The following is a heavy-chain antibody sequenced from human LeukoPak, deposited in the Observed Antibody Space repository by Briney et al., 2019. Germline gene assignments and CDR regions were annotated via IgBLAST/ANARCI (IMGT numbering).Heavy chain of an antibody. Sequence: GGSLRLSCAASGFTFSTYWMTWLRQAPGKWLEWVANIKQDGSETYYVDSVKGRFTISRDNAKNSLYLQMNSLRAEDTAVYYCARHTGTYFNYWGQGTLVTVSS. J-gene: IGHJ4*02. D-gene: IGHD1-26*01. CDR2: IKQDGSET. V-gene: IGHV3-7*01. CDR1: GFTFSTYW. CDR3: ARHTGTYFNY.